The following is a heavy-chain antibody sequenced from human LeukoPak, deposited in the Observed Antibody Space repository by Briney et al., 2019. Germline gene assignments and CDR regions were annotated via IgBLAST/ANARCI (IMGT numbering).Heavy chain of an antibody. CDR3: ARAPTVLVGYCSSSSCQADY. D-gene: IGHD2-2*01. V-gene: IGHV3-48*04. CDR2: ISSSSSSI. J-gene: IGHJ4*02. Sequence: PGRSLRLSCAASGFTFSSYGMHWVRQAPGKGLEWVSYISSSSSSIYYADSVKGRFTISRDNAKNSLYLQMNSLRAEDTAVYYCARAPTVLVGYCSSSSCQADYWGQGTLVTVSS. CDR1: GFTFSSYG.